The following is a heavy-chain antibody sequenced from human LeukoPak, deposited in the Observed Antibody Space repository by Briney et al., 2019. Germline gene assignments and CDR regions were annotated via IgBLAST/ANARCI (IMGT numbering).Heavy chain of an antibody. CDR1: GGSFSGYY. V-gene: IGHV4-59*10. Sequence: SETLSLTCAVYGGSFSGYYWSWIRQPAGKGLEWIGRIYTSGSTNYNPSLKSRVTMSVDTSKNQFSLKLSSVTAADTAVYYCARGEVSHYYGNWFDPRGQGTLVTVSS. J-gene: IGHJ5*02. CDR3: ARGEVSHYYGNWFDP. CDR2: IYTSGST. D-gene: IGHD3-3*01.